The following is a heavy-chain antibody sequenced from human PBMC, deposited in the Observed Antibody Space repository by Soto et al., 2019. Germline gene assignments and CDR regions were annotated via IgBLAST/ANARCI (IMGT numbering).Heavy chain of an antibody. CDR3: AKPLGLLRRAMAQGSDY. D-gene: IGHD5-18*01. CDR1: GFTFSSYG. J-gene: IGHJ4*02. CDR2: VSYDEITK. Sequence: GGSLRLSCAASGFTFSSYGMNWVRQAPGKGLEWVSVVSYDEITKYYADSVKGRFTISRDNSKNTLYLQMNSLRHEDTAVYYCAKPLGLLRRAMAQGSDYWGQGTLVTVSS. V-gene: IGHV3-30*18.